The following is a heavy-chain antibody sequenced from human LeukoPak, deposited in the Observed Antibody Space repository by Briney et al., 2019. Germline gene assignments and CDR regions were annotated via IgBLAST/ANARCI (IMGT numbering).Heavy chain of an antibody. CDR3: AHNNGPETSYYDY. J-gene: IGHJ4*02. D-gene: IGHD1-1*01. CDR1: RFSLRNTGLG. Sequence: KESGPTLVKPTQTLTLTCTFSRFSLRNTGLGVGWIRQPPGKALESLALIYWDDDKHYSPSLKSRLTITKDTSKNPVVLTMTNMDPVDTATYYCAHNNGPETSYYDYWGQGTLLTVSS. V-gene: IGHV2-5*02. CDR2: IYWDDDK.